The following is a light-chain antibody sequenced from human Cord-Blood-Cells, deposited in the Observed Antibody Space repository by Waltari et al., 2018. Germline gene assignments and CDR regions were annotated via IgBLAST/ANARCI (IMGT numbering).Light chain of an antibody. CDR1: SLRSYP. J-gene: IGLJ3*02. CDR3: NSRDSSGNHLV. V-gene: IGLV3-19*01. Sequence: SSELTQDPAVSVALGQTVRTTCPGDSLRSYPASGYQQKPGRAPVLVIYGKNNRPSGIPDRFSGSSSGNTASLTITGAQAEDEADYYCNSRDSSGNHLVFGGGTKLTVL. CDR2: GKN.